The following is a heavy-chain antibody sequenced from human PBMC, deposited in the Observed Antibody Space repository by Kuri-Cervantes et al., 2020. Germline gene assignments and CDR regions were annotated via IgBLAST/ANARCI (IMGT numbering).Heavy chain of an antibody. Sequence: LSLTCAASGFTVSSNYMSWVRQAPGKGLEWVSVIYSGGSTYYADSVKGRFTISRDNSKNTLYLQMNSLRAEDTAVYYCARDNRDYGSIAFDIWGQGTMVTVSS. J-gene: IGHJ3*02. D-gene: IGHD3-22*01. V-gene: IGHV3-53*01. CDR1: GFTVSSNY. CDR2: IYSGGST. CDR3: ARDNRDYGSIAFDI.